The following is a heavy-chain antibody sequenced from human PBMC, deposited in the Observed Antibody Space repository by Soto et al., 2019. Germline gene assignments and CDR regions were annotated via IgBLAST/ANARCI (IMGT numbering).Heavy chain of an antibody. CDR3: ARVPYDTTGYYAF. CDR1: GYTFTTYY. Sequence: ASVKVSCKAAGYTFTTYYMHWVRQAPGQGLERMGVIDPTHGSTTYAQKFQGRVTMTSDTSTNTVYMELSSLKSEDTAVYYCARVPYDTTGYYAFWGKGTLVTVS. CDR2: IDPTHGST. V-gene: IGHV1-46*01. J-gene: IGHJ4*02. D-gene: IGHD3-22*01.